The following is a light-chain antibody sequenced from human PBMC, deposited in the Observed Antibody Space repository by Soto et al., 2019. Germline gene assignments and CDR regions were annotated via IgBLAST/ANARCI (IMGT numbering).Light chain of an antibody. V-gene: IGKV2-30*02. J-gene: IGKJ5*01. CDR1: QSLVHSDGIAY. CDR2: KVS. CDR3: MQGTHWPIT. Sequence: VVMTQSPLSLPVTLGQPASISCRSNQSLVHSDGIAYFSWFQQRPGRSPRRLIYKVSNRDSGVPARFSGSGSGTDFALKISRVEAEDVGVYYCMQGTHWPITFGQGTRLET.